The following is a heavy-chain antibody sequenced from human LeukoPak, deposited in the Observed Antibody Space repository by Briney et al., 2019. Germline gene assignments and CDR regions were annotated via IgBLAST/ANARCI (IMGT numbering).Heavy chain of an antibody. V-gene: IGHV3-21*01. D-gene: IGHD3-22*01. Sequence: GGSLRLSCAASGFTFSSYSMNWVRQAPGKGLEWVSSISSSSSYIYYADSVKGRFTISRDNAKNSLYLQMNSLRAEDTAVYYCARDLAFGSYYDSSGYFFDYWGQGTLVTVSS. CDR3: ARDLAFGSYYDSSGYFFDY. CDR1: GFTFSSYS. J-gene: IGHJ4*02. CDR2: ISSSSSYI.